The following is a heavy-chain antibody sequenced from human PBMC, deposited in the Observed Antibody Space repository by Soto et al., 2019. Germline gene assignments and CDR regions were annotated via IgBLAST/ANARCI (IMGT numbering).Heavy chain of an antibody. CDR2: INPANGNT. V-gene: IGHV1-3*05. Sequence: QVQLSQSGAAERKHGASVKVSCEDTGDTFTAYAMHWVRQAPGQRREWMGWINPANGNTKYSQKFQGRLTITSDTSANTVYMELNSLTSEDTAMYYCTRSAISPYGGLIGPFDYWGQGNLVTVSS. CDR3: TRSAISPYGGLIGPFDY. J-gene: IGHJ4*02. D-gene: IGHD3-16*02. CDR1: GDTFTAYA.